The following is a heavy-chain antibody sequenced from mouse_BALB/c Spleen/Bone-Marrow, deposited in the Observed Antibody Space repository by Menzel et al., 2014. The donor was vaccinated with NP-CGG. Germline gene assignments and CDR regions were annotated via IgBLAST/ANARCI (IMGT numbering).Heavy chain of an antibody. CDR2: IDPANGNT. J-gene: IGHJ1*01. Sequence: EVQLQQSGAELVKPGASVKLSCTASGFNIKDTYMHWVKQRPEQGLEWIGRIDPANGNTKYDPKFQGKATITADTSSNRAYLQLSRLTSEDTAVYYCASYYYGRYFDVWGAGTTVTISS. V-gene: IGHV14-3*02. CDR1: GFNIKDTY. CDR3: ASYYYGRYFDV. D-gene: IGHD1-1*01.